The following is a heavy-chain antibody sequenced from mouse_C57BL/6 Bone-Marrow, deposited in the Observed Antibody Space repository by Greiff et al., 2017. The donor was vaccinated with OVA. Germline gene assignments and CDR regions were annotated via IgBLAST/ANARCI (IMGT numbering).Heavy chain of an antibody. J-gene: IGHJ4*01. CDR3: TRETMVTTPDYYAMDY. D-gene: IGHD2-2*01. CDR1: GYTFTDYE. V-gene: IGHV1-15*01. CDR2: IDPETGGT. Sequence: QVQLQQSGAELVRPGASVTLSCKASGYTFTDYEMHWVKQTPVHGLEWIGAIDPETGGTAYNQKFKGKAILTADKSSSTAYMELRSLTSEDSAVYYCTRETMVTTPDYYAMDYWGQGTSVTVSS.